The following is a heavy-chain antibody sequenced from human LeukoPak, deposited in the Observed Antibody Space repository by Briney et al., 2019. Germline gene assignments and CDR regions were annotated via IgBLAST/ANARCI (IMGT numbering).Heavy chain of an antibody. CDR2: IYPSDSDT. J-gene: IGHJ4*02. CDR3: ARHGPPVRY. V-gene: IGHV5-51*01. Sequence: GESLKISRKGSGYSFTSYWIGWVRQMPGKGLEWMGIIYPSDSDTRYSPSFQGQVTISVDKSISTAYLQWSSLKALDTAIYYCARHGPPVRYWGQGTLVTVSS. CDR1: GYSFTSYW.